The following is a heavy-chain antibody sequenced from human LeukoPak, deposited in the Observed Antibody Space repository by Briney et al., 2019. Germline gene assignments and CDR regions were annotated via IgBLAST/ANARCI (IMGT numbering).Heavy chain of an antibody. V-gene: IGHV3-21*01. Sequence: GGSLRLSCAASGFTFSSYAMNWVRQAPGKGLEWVSSISRGSDHIFYADSMKGRFTISRDNAKNSLYLQMNSLGAEDTAVYYCARSPPLRYCTNGVCYYFDCWGQGTLVTVSS. D-gene: IGHD2-8*01. J-gene: IGHJ4*02. CDR3: ARSPPLRYCTNGVCYYFDC. CDR1: GFTFSSYA. CDR2: ISRGSDHI.